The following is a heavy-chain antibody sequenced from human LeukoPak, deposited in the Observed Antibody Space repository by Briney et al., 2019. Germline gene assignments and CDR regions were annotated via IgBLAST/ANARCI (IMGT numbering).Heavy chain of an antibody. CDR2: INPNSGGT. V-gene: IGHV1-2*02. D-gene: IGHD2-15*01. CDR3: ARGGGSVVVVAASLDY. J-gene: IGHJ4*02. CDR1: GYTFTGYY. Sequence: ASVKVSCKASGYTFTGYYMHWARQAPGQGLEWMGWINPNSGGTNYAQKFQGRVTMTRDTSISTAYMELSRLRSDDTAVYYCARGGGSVVVVAASLDYWGQGTLVTVSS.